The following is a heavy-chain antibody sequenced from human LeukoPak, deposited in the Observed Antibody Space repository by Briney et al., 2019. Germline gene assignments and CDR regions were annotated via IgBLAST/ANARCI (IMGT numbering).Heavy chain of an antibody. D-gene: IGHD6-13*01. CDR3: ARGAYSSSWTIDY. V-gene: IGHV1-2*04. CDR1: GYTFTSYG. J-gene: IGHJ4*02. Sequence: ASVKDSCKASGYTFTSYGISWVRQAPGQGLEWMGWINPNSGGTNYAQKFQGWVTMTRDTSISTAYMELSRLRSDDTAVYYCARGAYSSSWTIDYWGQGTLVTVSS. CDR2: INPNSGGT.